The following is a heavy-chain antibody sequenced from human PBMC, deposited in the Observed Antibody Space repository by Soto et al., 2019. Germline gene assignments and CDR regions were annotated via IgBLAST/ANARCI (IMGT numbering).Heavy chain of an antibody. CDR2: ISSSGSTV. CDR3: ARRQMSFYYYYGMDV. Sequence: PGGSLRLSCAAFGFKISSSSMNWVRQAPGKGLEWVSYISSSGSTVYYADSVKGRFTISRDNAKNSLYLQMNGLRAEDTAVYYCARRQMSFYYYYGMDVWGQGTTVTVSS. D-gene: IGHD1-26*01. V-gene: IGHV3-48*03. CDR1: GFKISSSS. J-gene: IGHJ6*02.